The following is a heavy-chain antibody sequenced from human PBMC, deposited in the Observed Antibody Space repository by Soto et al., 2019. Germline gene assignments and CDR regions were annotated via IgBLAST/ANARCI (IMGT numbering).Heavy chain of an antibody. CDR2: ISYDGSNK. V-gene: IGHV3-30*18. CDR1: GFTFNSYG. D-gene: IGHD1-26*01. J-gene: IGHJ4*02. CDR3: AKDGREWDLLWGDFDY. Sequence: VQLVESGGGVVQPGRSLRLSCAASGFTFNSYGMHWVRQAPGKGLEWVAVISYDGSNKYYADSVKGRFTISRDNSKNTLYLQMNSLRAEDTAVYYCAKDGREWDLLWGDFDYWGQGTLVTVSS.